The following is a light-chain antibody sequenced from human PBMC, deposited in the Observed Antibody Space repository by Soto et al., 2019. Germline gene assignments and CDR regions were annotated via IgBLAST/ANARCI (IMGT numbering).Light chain of an antibody. CDR1: QSVSSN. J-gene: IGKJ1*01. V-gene: IGKV3-15*01. CDR3: QQYNNWPSCT. CDR2: GAS. Sequence: EIVMTQSPATLSVSPGERATLSCRASQSVSSNLAWYQQKPGQAPRLLIYGASTRATGIPARFSGSGSGTEFTLTLSSLQSEDFAVYYCQQYNNWPSCTFGQGTKVEIK.